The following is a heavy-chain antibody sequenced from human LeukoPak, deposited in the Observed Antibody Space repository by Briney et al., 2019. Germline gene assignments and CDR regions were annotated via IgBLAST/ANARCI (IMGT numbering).Heavy chain of an antibody. CDR1: GGSFSGHY. CDR2: INHSGST. D-gene: IGHD3-10*01. V-gene: IGHV4-34*01. Sequence: SEALSLTCAVYGGSFSGHYWSWIRQPPGKGLEWIGEINHSGSTNYNPSLKSRVTISVDTSKNQFSLKLSSVTAAVTAVYYCAWGHTMVERTDFDYWGQGTLVAVSS. CDR3: AWGHTMVERTDFDY. J-gene: IGHJ4*02.